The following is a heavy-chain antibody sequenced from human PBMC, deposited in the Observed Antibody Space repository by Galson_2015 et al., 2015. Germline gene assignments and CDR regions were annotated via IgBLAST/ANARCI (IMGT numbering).Heavy chain of an antibody. Sequence: SLRLSCEASGFTFSSYAMSWVRQAPGKGLEWVSTINGSGGRTYYADSVKGRFTISRDNSKNTLYLQMNSLRAEDTAIYYCAKDRAGIVGATGFDYWGQGTLVTVSS. CDR1: GFTFSSYA. V-gene: IGHV3-23*01. CDR2: INGSGGRT. J-gene: IGHJ4*02. CDR3: AKDRAGIVGATGFDY. D-gene: IGHD1-26*01.